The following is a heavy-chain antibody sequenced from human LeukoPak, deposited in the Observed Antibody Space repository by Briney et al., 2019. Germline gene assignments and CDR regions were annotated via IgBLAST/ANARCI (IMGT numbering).Heavy chain of an antibody. J-gene: IGHJ4*02. D-gene: IGHD2/OR15-2a*01. CDR3: ARSDSSFSYYFDY. Sequence: LTGGSLRLSCAASGFTFDDNGTNWVRQTPGKGLEWVSGINWNGDSTGYADSVKGRFTISRDNAKNSLYLQMNSLRAEDTALYHCARSDSSFSYYFDYWGQETLVTVSS. CDR1: GFTFDDNG. CDR2: INWNGDST. V-gene: IGHV3-20*01.